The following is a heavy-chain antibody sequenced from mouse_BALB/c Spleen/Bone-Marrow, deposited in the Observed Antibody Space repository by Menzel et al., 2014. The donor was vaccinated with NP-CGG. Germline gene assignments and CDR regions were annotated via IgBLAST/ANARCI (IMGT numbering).Heavy chain of an antibody. Sequence: QVQLQQSGAELVMPGASVKMSCKASGHTITDHWMHWVKQRPGQGLEWIGAIDISDSYTTYNQKFKGKATLTVDESSSTADMQLSRLTSEDSAVYYCARGGANVDYWGQGTTLTVSS. J-gene: IGHJ2*01. CDR2: IDISDSYT. V-gene: IGHV1-69*01. CDR3: ARGGANVDY. CDR1: GHTITDHW.